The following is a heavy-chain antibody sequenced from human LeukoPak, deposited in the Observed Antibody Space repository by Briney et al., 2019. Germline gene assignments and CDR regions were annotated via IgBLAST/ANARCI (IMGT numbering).Heavy chain of an antibody. CDR1: GSSISSYY. J-gene: IGHJ4*02. CDR2: IYTSGST. D-gene: IGHD5-12*01. V-gene: IGHV4-4*07. CDR3: AREVDIVATTKGFDY. Sequence: SETLSLTCTVSGSSISSYYWSWIRQPAGKGLEWIGRIYTSGSTNYNPSLKSRVTMSVDTSKNQFSLKLSSVTAADTAVYYCAREVDIVATTKGFDYWGQGTLVTVSS.